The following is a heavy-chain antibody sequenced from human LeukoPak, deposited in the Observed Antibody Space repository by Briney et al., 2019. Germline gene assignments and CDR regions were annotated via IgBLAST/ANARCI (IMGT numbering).Heavy chain of an antibody. V-gene: IGHV3-48*01. CDR2: IDTSSITM. D-gene: IGHD6-13*01. J-gene: IGHJ4*02. Sequence: GGSLRLSCAASGLTFSKYSMTWVRQAPGKGLGWVSFIDTSSITMYYTDSVKGRFTISRDNSKNTLYLRMNSLRAEDTAVYYCARALGRVYSSSWYVDYWGQGTLVTVSS. CDR3: ARALGRVYSSSWYVDY. CDR1: GLTFSKYS.